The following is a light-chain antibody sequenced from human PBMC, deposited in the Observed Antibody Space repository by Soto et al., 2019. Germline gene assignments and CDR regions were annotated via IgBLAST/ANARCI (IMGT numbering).Light chain of an antibody. Sequence: DIQMTQSPSTLSASVGDRVTITCRASQSINIWLAWYQQKPGKAPKLLIYDASSLESGVPSRFSGSGSGIEFTLTISSLQPDDFATYYCQQYNSYPWTFGQGTKVDIK. CDR2: DAS. J-gene: IGKJ1*01. CDR1: QSINIW. V-gene: IGKV1-5*01. CDR3: QQYNSYPWT.